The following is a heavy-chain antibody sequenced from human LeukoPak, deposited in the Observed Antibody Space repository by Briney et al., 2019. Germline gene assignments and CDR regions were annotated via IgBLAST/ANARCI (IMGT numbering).Heavy chain of an antibody. V-gene: IGHV6-1*01. J-gene: IGHJ4*02. CDR1: GDSVSRDSIA. CDR3: ARGTGWPQFDY. Sequence: PSQTLSLTCAISGDSVSRDSIAWNWIRQSPSRGLEWLGRTYYKSAWYNDYAVSVNGRIIINPDTSKNQFSLQLNSVTPEDTAVYYCARGTGWPQFDYWGQGTLVTVSS. D-gene: IGHD6-19*01. CDR2: TYYKSAWYN.